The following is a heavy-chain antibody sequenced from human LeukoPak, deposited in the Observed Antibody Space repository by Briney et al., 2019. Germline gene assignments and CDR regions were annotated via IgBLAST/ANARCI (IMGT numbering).Heavy chain of an antibody. CDR3: AKRGVVIRVILVGFHKEAYYFDS. CDR1: GISLSNYG. D-gene: IGHD3-10*01. CDR2: ISGSGGGT. Sequence: GGSLRLSCAVSGISLSNYGMSWVRQAPGKGLEWVAGISGSGGGTNYADSVKGRFTISRDNPKNTLYLQMNRLRADDTAVYFCAKRGVVIRVILVGFHKEAYYFDSWGQGALVNVSS. J-gene: IGHJ4*02. V-gene: IGHV3-23*01.